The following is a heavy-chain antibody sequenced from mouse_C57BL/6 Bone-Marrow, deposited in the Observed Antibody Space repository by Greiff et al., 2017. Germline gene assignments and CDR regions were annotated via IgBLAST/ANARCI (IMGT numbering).Heavy chain of an antibody. CDR1: GIDFSRYW. V-gene: IGHV4-1*01. CDR3: ATYYYGFDY. J-gene: IGHJ2*01. Sequence: SAAGIDFSRYWMSWVRRAPGKGLEWIGEINPDSSTINYAPSLKDKFIISRDNAKNTLYLQMSKVRSEDTALYYCATYYYGFDYWGQGTTLTVSS. CDR2: INPDSSTI. D-gene: IGHD1-1*01.